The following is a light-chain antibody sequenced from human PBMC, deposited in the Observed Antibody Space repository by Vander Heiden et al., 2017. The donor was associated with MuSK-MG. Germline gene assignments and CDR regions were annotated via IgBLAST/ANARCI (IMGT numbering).Light chain of an antibody. CDR1: NIGSKN. CDR2: NDR. V-gene: IGLV3-21*02. CDR3: QVWDFSSDHPGV. Sequence: SYVLTQPVSVSVAPGQTAKITCGGNNIGSKNVHWYQQKPGQAPVLVVYNDRDRPSGIPERFSGSNSGNTATLTISRVAAGDEADYGCQVWDFSSDHPGVFGGGTKLTVL. J-gene: IGLJ2*01.